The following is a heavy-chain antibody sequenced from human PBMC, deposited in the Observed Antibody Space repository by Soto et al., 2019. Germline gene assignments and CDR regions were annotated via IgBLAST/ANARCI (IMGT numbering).Heavy chain of an antibody. CDR1: DGSINTCY. Sequence: SEPRSLTCSVADGSINTCYSSWLRQPAGKGLEWIGRIFSSGSTSFNPSLESRVAMSVDTSKNHFSLNLSSVTAADMAVYYCAREGSYSAYNFAHGIQLWSFDFWGQGALVTVSS. CDR2: IFSSGST. D-gene: IGHD5-12*01. J-gene: IGHJ4*02. CDR3: AREGSYSAYNFAHGIQLWSFDF. V-gene: IGHV4-4*07.